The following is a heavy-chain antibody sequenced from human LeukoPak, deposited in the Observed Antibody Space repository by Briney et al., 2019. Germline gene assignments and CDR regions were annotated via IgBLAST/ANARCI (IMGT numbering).Heavy chain of an antibody. Sequence: PGGSLRLSCAASGFTFSSYGMSWVRQAPGKGLEWVSVMSYSGGSTYYADSVKGRFTISRDNAKNTLYLQMNSLRAEDTAVYYCARGRHYYGSGNFDYWGQGTLVTVSS. CDR2: MSYSGGST. J-gene: IGHJ4*02. V-gene: IGHV3-23*01. D-gene: IGHD3-10*01. CDR3: ARGRHYYGSGNFDY. CDR1: GFTFSSYG.